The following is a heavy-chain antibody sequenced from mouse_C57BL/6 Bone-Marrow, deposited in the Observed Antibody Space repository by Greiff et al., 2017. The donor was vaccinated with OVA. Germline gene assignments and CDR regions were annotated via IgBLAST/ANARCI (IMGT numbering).Heavy chain of an antibody. CDR1: GYTFTSYW. CDR2: IDPSDSYT. J-gene: IGHJ2*01. Sequence: VQLQQPGAELVMPGASVQLSCKASGYTFTSYWMHWVKQRPGQGLEWIGEIDPSDSYTNYNQKFKGKSTLTVDKSSSTAYMQLSSLTSEDSAVYYCARSNRQLRLLDYWGQGTTLTVSS. CDR3: ARSNRQLRLLDY. D-gene: IGHD3-2*02. V-gene: IGHV1-69*01.